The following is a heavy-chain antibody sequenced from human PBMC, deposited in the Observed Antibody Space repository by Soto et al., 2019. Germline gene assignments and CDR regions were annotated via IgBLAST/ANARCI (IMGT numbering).Heavy chain of an antibody. J-gene: IGHJ6*02. D-gene: IGHD3-3*01. CDR2: INPSGGST. V-gene: IGHV1-46*01. CDR1: GYTFTSYY. CDR3: ASGDDFWSGRTYYGMDV. Sequence: ASVKVSCKASGYTFTSYYMHWVRQAPGQGLEWMGIINPSGGSTSYAQKFQGRVTMTRDTSTSTVYMELSSLRSEDTAVCYCASGDDFWSGRTYYGMDVWGQGTTVTVSS.